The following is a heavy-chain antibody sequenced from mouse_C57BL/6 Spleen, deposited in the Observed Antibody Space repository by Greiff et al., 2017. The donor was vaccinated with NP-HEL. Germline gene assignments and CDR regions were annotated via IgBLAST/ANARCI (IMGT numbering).Heavy chain of an antibody. V-gene: IGHV1-62-2*01. J-gene: IGHJ3*01. D-gene: IGHD2-5*01. CDR1: GYTFTEYT. CDR3: ARHEEGHYSNYVAWFAY. Sequence: QVQLQQSGAELVKPGASVKLSCKASGYTFTEYTIHWVKQRSGQGLEWIGWFYPGSGSTKYNENFKDKATLTADKSSSTVYMELSRLTSRDSAVDFCARHEEGHYSNYVAWFAYWGQGTLVTVSA. CDR2: FYPGSGST.